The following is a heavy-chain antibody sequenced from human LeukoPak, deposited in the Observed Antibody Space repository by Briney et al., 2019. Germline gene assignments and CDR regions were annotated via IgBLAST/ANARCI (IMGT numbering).Heavy chain of an antibody. CDR1: GYTFTGYY. Sequence: ASVKVSCKASGYTFTGYYMHWVRQAPGQGLEWMGWINPNSGGTNYAQKFQGWVTMTRDTSISTAYMELSRLRSDDTAVYYCARGYYDSSGYYTLDYWGQGTLVTVSS. D-gene: IGHD3-22*01. CDR2: INPNSGGT. V-gene: IGHV1-2*04. CDR3: ARGYYDSSGYYTLDY. J-gene: IGHJ4*02.